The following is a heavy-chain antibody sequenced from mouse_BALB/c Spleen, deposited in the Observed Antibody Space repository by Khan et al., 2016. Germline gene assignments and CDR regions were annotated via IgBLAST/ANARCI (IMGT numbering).Heavy chain of an antibody. Sequence: QVQLQQSGAGLVKPGASVKLSCKASGYTFTEYIIYWVKQRSGQGLEWFGWFYPLSGSIKYNEKFKDKATFTADKSSSTVYMELSRLTSEDSAVDFCGRQDGNPHDAMDYWGQGTSVTVSS. CDR2: FYPLSGSI. CDR3: GRQDGNPHDAMDY. J-gene: IGHJ4*01. V-gene: IGHV1-62-2*01. D-gene: IGHD2-1*01. CDR1: GYTFTEYI.